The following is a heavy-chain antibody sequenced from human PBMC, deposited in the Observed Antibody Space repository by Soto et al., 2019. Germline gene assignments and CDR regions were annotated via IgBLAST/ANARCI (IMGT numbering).Heavy chain of an antibody. D-gene: IGHD2-15*01. CDR2: IYSGGST. CDR1: GFTVSSNY. Sequence: EVQLVESGGGLVQPGGSLRLSCAASGFTVSSNYMSWVRQAPGKGLEWVSVIYSGGSTYYADSVKGRFTISRDNSKNTLYHQMNSLRAEDTAVYYCARDPRGCSGGSCSGGSWGQGTLVTVSS. CDR3: ARDPRGCSGGSCSGGS. V-gene: IGHV3-66*01. J-gene: IGHJ4*02.